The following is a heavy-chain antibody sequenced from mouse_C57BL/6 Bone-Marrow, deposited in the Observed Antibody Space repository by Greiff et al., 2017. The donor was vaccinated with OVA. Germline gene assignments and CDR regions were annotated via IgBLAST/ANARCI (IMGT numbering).Heavy chain of an antibody. J-gene: IGHJ1*03. CDR1: GYTFTDYY. V-gene: IGHV1-26*01. Sequence: VQLQQSGPELVKPGASVKISCKASGYTFTDYYMNWVKQSHGKSLEWIGDINPNNGGTSYNQKFKGKATLTVDKSSSTAYMELRSLTSEDSAVYYCARRSSKYFDVWGTGTTVTVSS. D-gene: IGHD3-1*01. CDR3: ARRSSKYFDV. CDR2: INPNNGGT.